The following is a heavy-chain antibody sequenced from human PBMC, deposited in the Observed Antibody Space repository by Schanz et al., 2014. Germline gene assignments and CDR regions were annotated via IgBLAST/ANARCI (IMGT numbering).Heavy chain of an antibody. CDR3: ARDTTWRLDL. CDR1: GGSIRSGTYY. V-gene: IGHV4-61*02. Sequence: QVQLQESGPGLVKPSQTLSLTCTVSGGSIRSGTYYWSWIRQPAGKALEWVGRVFPNGITNYNPSLKSRVTISPDTSKNHFPLTRTSPTAADTAVYYCARDTTWRLDLWGRGTLVTVSS. D-gene: IGHD1-1*01. CDR2: VFPNGIT. J-gene: IGHJ2*01.